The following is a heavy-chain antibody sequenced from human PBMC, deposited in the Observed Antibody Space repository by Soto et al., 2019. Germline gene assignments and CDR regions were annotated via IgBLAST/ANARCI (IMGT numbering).Heavy chain of an antibody. CDR3: ARERWFGESGFDY. CDR1: GYTFSHYW. Sequence: GGSLRLSCAASGYTFSHYWMHWVRQAPGKGLVWVSATSGSGSYIYYADSVKGRFTISRDNAKNSLFLEVNSLRVEDTAVYYCARERWFGESGFDYWGQGTLVTVSS. J-gene: IGHJ4*02. D-gene: IGHD3-10*01. V-gene: IGHV3-21*01. CDR2: TSGSGSYI.